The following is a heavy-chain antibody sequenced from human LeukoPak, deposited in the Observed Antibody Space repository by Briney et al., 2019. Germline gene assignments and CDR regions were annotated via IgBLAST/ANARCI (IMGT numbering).Heavy chain of an antibody. CDR2: IYYSGST. CDR3: ARVGFELERGFDP. J-gene: IGHJ5*02. V-gene: IGHV4-30-4*01. D-gene: IGHD1-1*01. CDR1: GGSISSGDYY. Sequence: SQTLSLTCTVSGGSISSGDYYWSWIRQPPGKGLEWIGYIYYSGSTYYNPSLKSRVTISVDTSKNQFSLKLSSVTAADTAVYYCARVGFELERGFDPWGQGTLVTVSS.